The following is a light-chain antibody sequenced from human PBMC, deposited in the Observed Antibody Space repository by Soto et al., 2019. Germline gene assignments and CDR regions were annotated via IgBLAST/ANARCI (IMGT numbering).Light chain of an antibody. J-gene: IGKJ1*01. Sequence: NQMCMYTASRPSFFGARVRIPCRARHSMSSYLNWYQQKPGKAPKLLIYAASSLPSGVPSRFSGSGSGTDFTLTISRLEPEDFATYYCQQSYSTPRTFGQGTKV. V-gene: IGKV1-39*01. CDR3: QQSYSTPRT. CDR1: HSMSSY. CDR2: AAS.